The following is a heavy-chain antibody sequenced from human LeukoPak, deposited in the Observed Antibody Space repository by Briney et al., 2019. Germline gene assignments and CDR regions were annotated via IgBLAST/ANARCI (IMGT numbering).Heavy chain of an antibody. V-gene: IGHV3-21*01. J-gene: IGHJ6*02. CDR2: IHSRSDYI. CDR1: GFTFRTDV. Sequence: GGSLRLSCAASGFTFRTDVMNWVRQAPGKGVEWVSSIHSRSDYIYYADSVKGRFTIFRDNAKNSLYLQMNSLRAEDTAVYYCARDVSVWGQGTTVTVSS. CDR3: ARDVSV. D-gene: IGHD2/OR15-2a*01.